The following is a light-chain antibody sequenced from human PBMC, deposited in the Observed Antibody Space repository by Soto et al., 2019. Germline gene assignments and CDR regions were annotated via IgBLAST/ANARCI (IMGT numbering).Light chain of an antibody. CDR3: QRYNSYFPA. V-gene: IGKV1-5*01. J-gene: IGKJ2*01. CDR1: QSISSW. Sequence: DIQMTQSPSTLSASVGDRVTITCRASQSISSWLAWYQQKPGKAPKLLIYDASSLESGVPSRFSGIGFGTEFALTISGLQPDDFATYYCQRYNSYFPAFGQGTKLEIK. CDR2: DAS.